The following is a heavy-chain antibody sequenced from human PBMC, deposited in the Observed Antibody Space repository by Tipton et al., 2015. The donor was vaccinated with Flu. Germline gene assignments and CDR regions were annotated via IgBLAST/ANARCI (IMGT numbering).Heavy chain of an antibody. V-gene: IGHV2-5*02. D-gene: IGHD2-2*01. Sequence: LVKPTQTLTLTCTFSGFSLSTSGVGVGWIRQPPGKALEWLALIYWDDDKRYSPSLKSRLTITKDTSKNRVVLTMTNMDPVDTATYYCAHSYCSSTSCYPMAYWGQGTLVTVSS. CDR2: IYWDDDK. CDR3: AHSYCSSTSCYPMAY. CDR1: GFSLSTSGVG. J-gene: IGHJ4*02.